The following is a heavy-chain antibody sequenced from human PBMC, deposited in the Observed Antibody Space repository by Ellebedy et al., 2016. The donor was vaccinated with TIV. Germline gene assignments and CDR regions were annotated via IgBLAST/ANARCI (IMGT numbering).Heavy chain of an antibody. V-gene: IGHV3-72*01. J-gene: IGHJ3*02. CDR2: TRNKANSYST. CDR1: GFTFSSYA. D-gene: IGHD3-16*02. Sequence: GESLKISCAASGFTFSSYAMSWVRQAPGKGLEWVGRTRNKANSYSTVYAASVKGRFTISRDDSKNSVFLQMNSLKTEDTAVYHCARGGSYRAIDIWGQGTMVTVSS. CDR3: ARGGSYRAIDI.